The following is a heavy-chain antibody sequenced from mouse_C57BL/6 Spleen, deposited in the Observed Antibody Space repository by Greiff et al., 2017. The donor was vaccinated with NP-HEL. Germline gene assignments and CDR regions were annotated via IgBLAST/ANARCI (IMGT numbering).Heavy chain of an antibody. D-gene: IGHD2-3*01. Sequence: VQLQQSGAELVRPGSSVKLSCKASGYTFTSYWMDWVKQRPGQGLEWIGNIYPSDSETHYNQKFKDKATLTVDKSSSTAYMQLSSLTSEDSAVYYCARSGYDGYYFDYWGQGTTLTVSS. CDR1: GYTFTSYW. J-gene: IGHJ2*01. CDR3: ARSGYDGYYFDY. V-gene: IGHV1-61*01. CDR2: IYPSDSET.